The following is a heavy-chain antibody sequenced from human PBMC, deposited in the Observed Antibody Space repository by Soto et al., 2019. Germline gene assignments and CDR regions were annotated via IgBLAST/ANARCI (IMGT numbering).Heavy chain of an antibody. CDR3: PRHVIRRGVISPRHSSYGMDV. V-gene: IGHV5-51*01. Sequence: GESLKISCKGSGYTFTRYWIGCVRQMPGKGLEWMGIIYPGDSDTRYSPSFQGQVTISADNSISTAYLQWSSLKASDTAMYYCPRHVIRRGVISPRHSSYGMDVSGQGTTVSVSS. D-gene: IGHD3-10*01. J-gene: IGHJ6*02. CDR2: IYPGDSDT. CDR1: GYTFTRYW.